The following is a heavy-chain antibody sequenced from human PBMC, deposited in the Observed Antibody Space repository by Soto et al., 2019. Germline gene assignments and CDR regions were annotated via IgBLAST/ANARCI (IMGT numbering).Heavy chain of an antibody. CDR3: LRIAEPSNSWYGRIAY. J-gene: IGHJ4*02. D-gene: IGHD1-26*01. V-gene: IGHV3-30-3*01. CDR1: GFTFSSYA. Sequence: QVQLVESGGGVVQPGRSLRLSCAASGFTFSSYAMHWVRQAPGKGLEWVAAIIFDGNNKYYADSVKGRFTISRDNSKNTLYLQMNSLRAEDTAVYYCLRIAEPSNSWYGRIAYWGQGTLVIVSS. CDR2: IIFDGNNK.